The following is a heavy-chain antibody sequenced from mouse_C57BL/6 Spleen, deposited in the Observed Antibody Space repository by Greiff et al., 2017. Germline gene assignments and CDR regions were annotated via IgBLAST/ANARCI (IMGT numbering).Heavy chain of an antibody. Sequence: EVKLVESGGDLVKPGGSLKLSCAASGFTFSSYGMSWVRQTPDQRLEWVATISSGGSYTYYPDSVKGRFTISRDNAKNTLYLQMSSLKSEDTAMYYCARQGDWGGAMDYWGQGTSVTVSS. J-gene: IGHJ4*01. CDR1: GFTFSSYG. V-gene: IGHV5-6*01. CDR3: ARQGDWGGAMDY. D-gene: IGHD4-1*01. CDR2: ISSGGSYT.